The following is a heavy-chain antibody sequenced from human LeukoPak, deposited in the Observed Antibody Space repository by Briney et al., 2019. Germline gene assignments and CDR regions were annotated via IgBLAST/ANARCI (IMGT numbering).Heavy chain of an antibody. Sequence: PGGSLRLSCVASGFSFRNYGMHWVRQAPGKGLEWVTFIRSDSSYKYYADSVKGRFTTSRDNSKSTLDLQMNSLRPEDTAVYYCAKENVDNYFDYWGQGTLVTVSS. CDR1: GFSFRNYG. CDR3: AKENVDNYFDY. CDR2: IRSDSSYK. V-gene: IGHV3-30*02. J-gene: IGHJ4*02. D-gene: IGHD3/OR15-3a*01.